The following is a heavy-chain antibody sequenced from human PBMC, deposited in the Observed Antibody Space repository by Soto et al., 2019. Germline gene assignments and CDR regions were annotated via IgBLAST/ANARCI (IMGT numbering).Heavy chain of an antibody. D-gene: IGHD3-3*01. V-gene: IGHV4-31*03. CDR3: AGVELIFGVGIKPGWFDP. CDR1: GGSISRGGYY. CDR2: IYYSGST. J-gene: IGHJ5*02. Sequence: QVQLQESGPGLVKPSQTLSLTCTVSGGSISRGGYYWSWIRQHPGKGLEWIGYIYYSGSTYYNPSLKSRVTISVDTSKNQFSLKLSSVTAADTAVYYCAGVELIFGVGIKPGWFDPWGQGTLVTVSS.